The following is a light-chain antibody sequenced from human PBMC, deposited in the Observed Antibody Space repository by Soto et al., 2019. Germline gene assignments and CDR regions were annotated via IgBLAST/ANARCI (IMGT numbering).Light chain of an antibody. CDR3: QKYNSAIALT. J-gene: IGKJ4*01. Sequence: DIQMTQSPSSLSASVGDRVTITCRASQGISNYLAWYQQKPGKVPKLLIYAASTLQSGVPSRFRGSRSGTDVTLTISSLQPEDVATYYCQKYNSAIALTFGGGTKVDIK. V-gene: IGKV1-27*01. CDR1: QGISNY. CDR2: AAS.